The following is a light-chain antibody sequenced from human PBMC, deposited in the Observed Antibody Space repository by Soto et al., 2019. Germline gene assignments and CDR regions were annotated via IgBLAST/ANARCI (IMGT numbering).Light chain of an antibody. V-gene: IGKV3-20*01. CDR2: GAS. CDR3: QQYGSSLT. Sequence: EVVLTQSPGTLSLSPGERATLACRASKSVSNYVAWYQQKSGQPPRLLIYGASSRASGIPDRFSGSGSGTDFTLTISRVEPEDFALYYCQQYGSSLTFGLGTKVDTK. J-gene: IGKJ1*01. CDR1: KSVSNY.